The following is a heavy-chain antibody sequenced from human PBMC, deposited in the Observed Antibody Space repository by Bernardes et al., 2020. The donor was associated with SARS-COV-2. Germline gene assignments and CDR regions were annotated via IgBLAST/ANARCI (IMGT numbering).Heavy chain of an antibody. J-gene: IGHJ4*02. V-gene: IGHV1-2*02. CDR3: ARGGAVAWGVVYFDY. CDR1: GYTFTGYY. D-gene: IGHD6-19*01. CDR2: INPNSGGT. Sequence: ASVKVSCKASGYTFTGYYMHWVRQAPGQGLEWMGWINPNSGGTNYAQKFQGRVTMTRDTSISTAYMELSRLRSDDPAVYYWARGGAVAWGVVYFDYWGQGTLVTVSS.